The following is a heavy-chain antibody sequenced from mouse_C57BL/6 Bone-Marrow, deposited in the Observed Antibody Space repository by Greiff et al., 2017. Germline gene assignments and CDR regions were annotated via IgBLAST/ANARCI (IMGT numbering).Heavy chain of an antibody. D-gene: IGHD1-1*01. Sequence: VQLQQSGAELARPGASVKLSCKASGYTFTDYYINWVKQRPGQGLEWIARIYPGSGNTYYNEKFKGKATLTAEKSSSTAYMQLSSLTSEDSAVYFCASDRRSFDYWGQGTTLTVSS. CDR2: IYPGSGNT. V-gene: IGHV1-76*01. CDR3: ASDRRSFDY. CDR1: GYTFTDYY. J-gene: IGHJ2*01.